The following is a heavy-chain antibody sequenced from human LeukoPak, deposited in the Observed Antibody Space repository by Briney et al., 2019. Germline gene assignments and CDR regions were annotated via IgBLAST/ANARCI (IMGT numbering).Heavy chain of an antibody. CDR3: AKSGPSGYYYFDY. J-gene: IGHJ4*02. Sequence: GGSLRLSCAASGFTFDDYAMHWVRQAPGKGLEWVSLISWDGGSTYYADSVKGRFTISRDNSKNSLYLQMDSLRAEDTALYYCAKSGPSGYYYFDYWGQGTLVTVSS. D-gene: IGHD3-22*01. CDR2: ISWDGGST. CDR1: GFTFDDYA. V-gene: IGHV3-43D*03.